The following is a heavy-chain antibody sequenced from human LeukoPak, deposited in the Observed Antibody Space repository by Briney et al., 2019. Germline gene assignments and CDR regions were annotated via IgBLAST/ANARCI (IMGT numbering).Heavy chain of an antibody. Sequence: GGSLRLSCAASGFTFSSYEMNWVRQAPGKGLEWVSYISGSGSTRYYADSVKGRFTISRDNAKNSLYLQMNSLRAEDTAVYYCARGWRYFDCWGQGTLVTVSS. CDR1: GFTFSSYE. CDR2: ISGSGSTR. D-gene: IGHD3-9*01. V-gene: IGHV3-48*03. CDR3: ARGWRYFDC. J-gene: IGHJ4*02.